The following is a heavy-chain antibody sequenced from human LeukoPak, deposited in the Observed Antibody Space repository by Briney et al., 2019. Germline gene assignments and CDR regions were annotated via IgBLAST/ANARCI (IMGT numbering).Heavy chain of an antibody. CDR3: AKGGNYDFWSGYYPLDY. D-gene: IGHD3-3*01. CDR1: GFTFTSYA. J-gene: IGHJ4*02. V-gene: IGHV3-23*01. Sequence: GGSLRLSCAASGFTFTSYAMNWVRQAPGKGLEWVSTISGSGSSTYYVDSVKDRFTISRDNSKNTLYLQMNSLRAEDTAVYYCAKGGNYDFWSGYYPLDYWGQGTLVTVSS. CDR2: ISGSGSST.